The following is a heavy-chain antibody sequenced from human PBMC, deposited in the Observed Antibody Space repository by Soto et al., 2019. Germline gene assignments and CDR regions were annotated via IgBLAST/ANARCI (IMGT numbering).Heavy chain of an antibody. CDR1: GGSISSYY. V-gene: IGHV4-59*08. J-gene: IGHJ2*01. Sequence: QVQLQESGPGLVKPAETLSLTCTVSGGSISSYYWSCIRQPPGKGLEWIGYIYHSGSTNYNPSLKSRVTISVDTSKTQFSLKLSSVTAADTAVYYCARLGGRYYWYFDLWGRGTLVTVSS. CDR2: IYHSGST. D-gene: IGHD1-26*01. CDR3: ARLGGRYYWYFDL.